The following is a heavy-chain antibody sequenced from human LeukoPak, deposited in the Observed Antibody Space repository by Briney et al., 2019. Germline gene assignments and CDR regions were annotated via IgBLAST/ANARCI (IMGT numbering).Heavy chain of an antibody. CDR1: GSDFTNNG. Sequence: GPLNLSFRAPGSDFTNNGMHWVRRAPGKGREWVAFIRYDAANQYYADSVKGRFTISRDNSKNTLYLQIDSLRSEDTAIYHCAKDIAVSDSYFDYWGQGTLVTVSS. J-gene: IGHJ4*02. D-gene: IGHD6-19*01. V-gene: IGHV3-30*02. CDR2: IRYDAANQ. CDR3: AKDIAVSDSYFDY.